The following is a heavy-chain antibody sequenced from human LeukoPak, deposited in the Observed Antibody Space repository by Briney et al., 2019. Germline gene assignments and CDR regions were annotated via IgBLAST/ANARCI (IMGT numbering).Heavy chain of an antibody. J-gene: IGHJ1*01. D-gene: IGHD5-24*01. V-gene: IGHV3-33*06. Sequence: GGALRLSRAASRFTLSRYVIHWVRQAPGRGLAGVAVMGYQYSKKYYADSVTGRFTISRDGSKNTVYLQMDKLKDDGRAVYDCAKEGEKATILGIEHWGQGTLVTVSS. CDR1: RFTLSRYV. CDR3: AKEGEKATILGIEH. CDR2: MGYQYSKK.